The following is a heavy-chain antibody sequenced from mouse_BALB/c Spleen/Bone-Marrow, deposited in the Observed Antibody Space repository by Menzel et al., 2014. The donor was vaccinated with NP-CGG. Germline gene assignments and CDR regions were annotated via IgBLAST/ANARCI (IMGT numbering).Heavy chain of an antibody. CDR1: GYTFTNYY. CDR3: TRLPH. CDR2: INPSNGGT. V-gene: IGHV1S81*02. Sequence: VQRVESGAELVKPGASAKLSCRASGYTFTNYYMYWVKPTPGQGLEWIEEINPSNGGTNFNEKFKSKATLTVDKSSSTAYMQLSSLTSEDSAVYYCTRLPHWGQGTSVTVSS. J-gene: IGHJ4*01. D-gene: IGHD5-1*01.